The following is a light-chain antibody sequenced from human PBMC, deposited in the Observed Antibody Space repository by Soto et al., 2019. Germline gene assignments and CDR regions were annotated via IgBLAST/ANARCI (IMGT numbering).Light chain of an antibody. CDR3: CSYAGSFYV. CDR1: SSDVGGYYY. V-gene: IGLV2-11*01. J-gene: IGLJ1*01. Sequence: QSVLTQPRSVSGSPGQSVTLSCTETSSDVGGYYYASWYQQHPGEAPKLMIYDVTKRPSGVPDRFSGSKSGNTASLTISGLQAEDEADYYCCSYAGSFYVFGTGTKLTVL. CDR2: DVT.